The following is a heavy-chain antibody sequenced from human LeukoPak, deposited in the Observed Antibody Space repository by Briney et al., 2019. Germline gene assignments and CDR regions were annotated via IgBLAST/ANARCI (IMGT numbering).Heavy chain of an antibody. CDR3: ARGPPPKWSHSRPFDY. CDR1: GASISSYY. J-gene: IGHJ4*02. V-gene: IGHV4-59*01. Sequence: SETLSLTCTVSGASISSYYWSWIRQPPGKGLEWIGYIYYSGSTNYNPSLKSRVTISVDTSKNQFSLKLSSVTAADTAVYYCARGPPPKWSHSRPFDYWGQGTLVTVSS. D-gene: IGHD1-26*01. CDR2: IYYSGST.